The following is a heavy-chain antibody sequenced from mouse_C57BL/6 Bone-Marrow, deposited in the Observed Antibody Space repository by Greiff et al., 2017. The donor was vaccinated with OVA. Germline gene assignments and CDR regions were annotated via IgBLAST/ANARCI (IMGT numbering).Heavy chain of an antibody. J-gene: IGHJ2*02. CDR2: IAPSDSYI. V-gene: IGHV1-59*01. CDR3: AHYGSRLYLHY. CDR1: GYTFTNYW. Sequence: VQLQQPGAELVRPGTSVKLSCKASGYTFTNYWMHWVKQRPGQGLEWIGVIAPSDSYINYNQKFKGRATLTVDTSSSTAYMHLSSLTSEDSAVYYCAHYGSRLYLHYWGQGTSHTVSS. D-gene: IGHD1-1*01.